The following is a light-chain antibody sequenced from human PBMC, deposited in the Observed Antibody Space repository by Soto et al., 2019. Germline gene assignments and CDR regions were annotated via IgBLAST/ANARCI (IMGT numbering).Light chain of an antibody. Sequence: EIVLTQSPGTLSLSPGERATLSCRASQSVSSSYLAWYQQKPGQAPRLLIFGASNRAAGIPDRFGGSGSGTDFTLTISRLEPEDFAVYYCQQQAHAPFTFGPGTEVDMK. CDR2: GAS. V-gene: IGKV3-20*01. CDR1: QSVSSSY. J-gene: IGKJ3*01. CDR3: QQQAHAPFT.